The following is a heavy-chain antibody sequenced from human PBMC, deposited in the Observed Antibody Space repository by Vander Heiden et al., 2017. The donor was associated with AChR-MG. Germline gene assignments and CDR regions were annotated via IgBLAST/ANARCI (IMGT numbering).Heavy chain of an antibody. J-gene: IGHJ3*02. D-gene: IGHD1-26*01. V-gene: IGHV1-69*01. CDR1: GGTFSSHA. Sequence: QVQLVQPGAEVKKPGSSVKVSCKASGGTFSSHAISWVRQAPGQGLEWMGGIIPIFGTANYEQNVQGRVTITADESTSTAYMELSSLRSEDTAVYYCARWGWELLVGAFDIWGQGTMVTVSS. CDR2: IIPIFGTA. CDR3: ARWGWELLVGAFDI.